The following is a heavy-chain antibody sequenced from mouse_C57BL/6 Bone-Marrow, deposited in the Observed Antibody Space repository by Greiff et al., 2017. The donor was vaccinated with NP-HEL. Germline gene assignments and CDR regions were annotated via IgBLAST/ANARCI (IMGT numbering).Heavy chain of an antibody. CDR3: ARGVDGYYGYFDV. CDR1: GYTFTDYY. D-gene: IGHD2-3*01. CDR2: INPYNGGT. V-gene: IGHV1-19*01. J-gene: IGHJ1*03. Sequence: EVKLQESGPVLVKPGASVKMSCKASGYTFTDYYMNWVKQSHGKSLEWIGVINPYNGGTSYNQKFKGKATLTVDKSSSTAYMELNSLTSEDSAVYYCARGVDGYYGYFDVWGTGTTVTVSS.